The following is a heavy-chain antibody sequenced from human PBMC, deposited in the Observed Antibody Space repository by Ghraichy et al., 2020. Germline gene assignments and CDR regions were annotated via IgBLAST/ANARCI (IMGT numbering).Heavy chain of an antibody. CDR1: GGSISSGGYY. J-gene: IGHJ5*02. D-gene: IGHD5-24*01. V-gene: IGHV4-31*03. CDR3: ARDSRDGYNLVNWFDP. Sequence: TLSLTCTVSGGSISSGGYYWSWIRQHPGKGLEWIGYIYYSGSTYYNPSLKGRVTISVDTSKNQFSLKLSSVTAADTAVYYCARDSRDGYNLVNWFDPWGQGTLVTVSS. CDR2: IYYSGST.